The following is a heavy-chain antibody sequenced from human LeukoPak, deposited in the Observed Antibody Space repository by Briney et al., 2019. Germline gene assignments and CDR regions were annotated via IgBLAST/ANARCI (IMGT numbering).Heavy chain of an antibody. J-gene: IGHJ5*02. Sequence: SETLSLTCTVSGGSISSYYWSWIRQPAGKGLEWVGRIYTSGSTNYNPSFKSRVTMSVDTSKNQFSLKLSSVTAADTAVYYCARGSVAGTRRWFDPWGQGTLVTVSS. CDR1: GGSISSYY. CDR2: IYTSGST. V-gene: IGHV4-4*07. CDR3: ARGSVAGTRRWFDP. D-gene: IGHD6-19*01.